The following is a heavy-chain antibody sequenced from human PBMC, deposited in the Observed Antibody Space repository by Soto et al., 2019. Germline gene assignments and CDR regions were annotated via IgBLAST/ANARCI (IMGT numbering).Heavy chain of an antibody. Sequence: SETLSLTCTVSGGSISSSSYYWGWIRQPPGKGLEWIGSIYYSGSTYYNPSLKSRVTISVDTSKNQFSLKLSSVTAADTAVYYCARKGDSSVHSFDYWGQGTLVTVSS. J-gene: IGHJ4*02. CDR2: IYYSGST. CDR3: ARKGDSSVHSFDY. CDR1: GGSISSSSYY. V-gene: IGHV4-39*01. D-gene: IGHD3-22*01.